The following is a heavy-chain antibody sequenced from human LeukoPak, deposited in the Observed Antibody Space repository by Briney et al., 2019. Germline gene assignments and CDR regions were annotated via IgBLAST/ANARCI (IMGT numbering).Heavy chain of an antibody. Sequence: PGGSLRLSCAASGFTFTGFAMSWVRQAPGKGPEWVSRIGGSSGSTYYADSVKGRFTISRDNSKKTLYLQMNSLRADDTAVYYCAKVKGPGRYYHYFMDVWGKGTTVIVSS. J-gene: IGHJ6*03. CDR3: AKVKGPGRYYHYFMDV. V-gene: IGHV3-23*01. CDR2: IGGSSGST. CDR1: GFTFTGFA.